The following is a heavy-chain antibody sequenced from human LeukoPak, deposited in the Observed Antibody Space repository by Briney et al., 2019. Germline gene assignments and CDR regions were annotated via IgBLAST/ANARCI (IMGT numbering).Heavy chain of an antibody. J-gene: IGHJ6*02. CDR2: KFSHDDST. V-gene: IGHV1-46*02. CDR3: ARDSGSFHYDMDV. CDR1: GYNFNSHH. D-gene: IGHD3-10*01. Sequence: ASVKVSCKTSGYNFNSHHVHWVRQAPGQGLEWMGVKFSHDDSTSNAQKFQGGVTMTRDTSTSTVYMELSSLRSEDTAVYYCARDSGSFHYDMDVWGQGTTVIVSS.